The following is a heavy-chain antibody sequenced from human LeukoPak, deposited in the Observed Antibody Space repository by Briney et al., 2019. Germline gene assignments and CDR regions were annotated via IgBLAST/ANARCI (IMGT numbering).Heavy chain of an antibody. CDR2: IYYSGST. D-gene: IGHD2-15*01. Sequence: PSETLSLTCTVSGHSISSYYWSWLRQPPGRGLEWLGYIYYSGSTNFNTPLKGRVTIPVDTSKNQFSLKLSSGTAADTAVYSLARRVDSVVVVAAAPGGFDLWGQGTLVTVSS. CDR3: ARRVDSVVVVAAAPGGFDL. V-gene: IGHV4-59*01. J-gene: IGHJ5*02. CDR1: GHSISSYY.